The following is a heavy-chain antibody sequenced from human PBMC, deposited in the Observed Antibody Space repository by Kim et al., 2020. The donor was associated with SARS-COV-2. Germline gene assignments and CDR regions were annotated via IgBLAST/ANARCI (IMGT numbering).Heavy chain of an antibody. D-gene: IGHD3-10*01. CDR2: IKSKTDGGTT. CDR1: GFTFSNAW. V-gene: IGHV3-15*01. Sequence: GGSLRLSCAASGFTFSNAWMSWVRQAPGKGLEWVGRIKSKTDGGTTDYAAPVKGRFTISRDDSKNTLYLQMNSLKTEDTAVYYCTTDVFLSRITMVRGVPLGMDVWGQGTTVTVSS. CDR3: TTDVFLSRITMVRGVPLGMDV. J-gene: IGHJ6*02.